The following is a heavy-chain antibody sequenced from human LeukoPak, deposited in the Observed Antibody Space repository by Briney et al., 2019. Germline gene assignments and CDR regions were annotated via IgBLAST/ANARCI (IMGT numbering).Heavy chain of an antibody. CDR2: IYYSGST. CDR1: GGSIGSSSDY. CDR3: ARHGVVPNYYMDV. V-gene: IGHV4-39*01. Sequence: SETLSFTCTVSGGSIGSSSDYWGWIRQPPGKGLEWIGRIYYSGSTYYNPSLKSRVTISVDTSKNQFSLKLSSVTAADTAVYYCARHGVVPNYYMDVWGKGTTVTVSS. D-gene: IGHD3-3*01. J-gene: IGHJ6*03.